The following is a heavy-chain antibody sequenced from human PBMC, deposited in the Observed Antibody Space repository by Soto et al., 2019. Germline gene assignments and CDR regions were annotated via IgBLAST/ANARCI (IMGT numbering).Heavy chain of an antibody. D-gene: IGHD3-16*01. CDR2: IYYRGDT. J-gene: IGHJ6*02. CDR3: AGHNGPLYVGYYYDMDV. Sequence: SISSSSYYWGWIRQPPGKGLEWIGSIYYRGDTYYKPSLKSRVAISVDTSKILFSLKLISVTAADTSLYYCAGHNGPLYVGYYYDMDVWGQGTTVTVSS. CDR1: SISSSSYY. V-gene: IGHV4-39*01.